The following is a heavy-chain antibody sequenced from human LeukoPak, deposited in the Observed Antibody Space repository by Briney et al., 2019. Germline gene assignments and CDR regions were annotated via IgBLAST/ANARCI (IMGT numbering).Heavy chain of an antibody. D-gene: IGHD6-13*01. CDR3: ARNLGIAAAGTQGGDY. CDR2: ISYDGTNR. CDR1: GFTFSSYV. Sequence: GWSLILSCAASGFTFSSYVMHCVRQAAGKGLEWVAVISYDGTNRYYGDAVKGRFTISRENSKNTLYLQMNSLRAEDTAVYYCARNLGIAAAGTQGGDYWGQGTLVTVSS. J-gene: IGHJ4*02. V-gene: IGHV3-30*04.